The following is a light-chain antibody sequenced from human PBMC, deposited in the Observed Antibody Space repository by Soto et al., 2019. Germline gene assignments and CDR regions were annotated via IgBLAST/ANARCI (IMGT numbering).Light chain of an antibody. CDR1: QSISSW. CDR2: KAS. CDR3: QQYVSYPIT. V-gene: IGKV1-5*03. Sequence: DIQMTQSPSTLSASVGDRVTITCRASQSISSWLAWYQQKPGNGPNLLIYKASTLESGVPSRFSGSGSGTEFTLTISSLQPGDFATYYCQQYVSYPITFGQGTRLEIK. J-gene: IGKJ5*01.